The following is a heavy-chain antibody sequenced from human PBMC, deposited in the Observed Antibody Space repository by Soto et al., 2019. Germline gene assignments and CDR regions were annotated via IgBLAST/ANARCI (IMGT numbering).Heavy chain of an antibody. CDR1: GFIFSTYA. CDR2: ISAGRAT. CDR3: RFGSGVPGTIDY. Sequence: EVQLLESGGGLVQPGGSLRLSCAASGFIFSTYAMNWVRQAPGKGLEWVSGISAGRATYYVESVKGRFTVSRDNSQNTVFLQMNSLGGEDTAVYCSRFGSGVPGTIDYWGQGTPVTVSS. V-gene: IGHV3-23*01. J-gene: IGHJ4*02. D-gene: IGHD3-10*02.